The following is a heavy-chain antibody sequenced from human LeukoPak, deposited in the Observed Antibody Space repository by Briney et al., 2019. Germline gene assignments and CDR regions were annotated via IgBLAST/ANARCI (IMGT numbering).Heavy chain of an antibody. CDR3: ARGSSAAGSFDY. V-gene: IGHV1-18*01. J-gene: IGHJ4*02. CDR2: ISSFNGDT. CDR1: GYTFTSYG. Sequence: ASVTVSCKTSGYTFTSYGFNWVRQAPGQGLEWMGWISSFNGDTYYAQNFQGRVTMTTDTSTSTAYMELRSLRSDDTAVYYCARGSSAAGSFDYWGQGTLVTVSS. D-gene: IGHD6-13*01.